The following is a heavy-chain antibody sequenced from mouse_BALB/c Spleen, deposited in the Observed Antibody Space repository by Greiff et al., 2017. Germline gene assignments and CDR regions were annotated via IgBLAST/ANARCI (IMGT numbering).Heavy chain of an antibody. V-gene: IGHV3-2*02. CDR1: GYSITSDYA. J-gene: IGHJ4*01. CDR3: ARYYDGYYKGYAMDY. Sequence: VQLQQSGPGLVKPSQSLSLTCTVTGYSITSDYAWNWIRQFPGNKLEWMGYISYSGSTSYNPSLKSRISITRDTSKNQFFLQLNSVTTEDTATYYCARYYDGYYKGYAMDYWGQGTSVTVSS. D-gene: IGHD2-3*01. CDR2: ISYSGST.